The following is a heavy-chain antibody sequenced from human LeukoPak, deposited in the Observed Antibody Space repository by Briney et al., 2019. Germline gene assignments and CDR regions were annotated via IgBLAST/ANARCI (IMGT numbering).Heavy chain of an antibody. V-gene: IGHV1-69*13. CDR2: IIPIFGTA. D-gene: IGHD2-2*01. J-gene: IGHJ6*04. CDR3: ARSLSSTRVGGPAAPYYYGMDV. CDR1: GGTFSSYA. Sequence: SVKVSCKASGGTFSSYAISWVRQAPGQGLEWMGGIIPIFGTANYAQKFQGRVTITADESTSTAYMELSSLRSEDTAVYYCARSLSSTRVGGPAAPYYYGMDVWGKGTTVTVSS.